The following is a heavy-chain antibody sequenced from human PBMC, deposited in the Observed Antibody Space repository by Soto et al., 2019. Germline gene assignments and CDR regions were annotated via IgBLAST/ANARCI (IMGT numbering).Heavy chain of an antibody. D-gene: IGHD3-10*01. CDR3: ARHTGGSGIYYFDY. CDR2: IYYSGST. Sequence: SETLSLTCTVSGGSISSSSYYWGWIRQPPGKGLEWIGSIYYSGSTYYNPSLKSRVTISVDTSKNQFSLKLSSVTAADTAVYYCARHTGGSGIYYFDYWGQGTLVTVSS. J-gene: IGHJ4*02. V-gene: IGHV4-39*01. CDR1: GGSISSSSYY.